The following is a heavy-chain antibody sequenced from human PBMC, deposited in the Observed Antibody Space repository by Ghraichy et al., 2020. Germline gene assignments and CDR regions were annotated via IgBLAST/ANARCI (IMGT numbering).Heavy chain of an antibody. CDR3: AARDGDATNWFDP. Sequence: GSLSLTCTVSGGSISSYYWSWIRQPPGKGLEWIGYIYYSGSTNYNPSLKSRVTISVDTSKNQFSLKLSSVTAADTAVYYCAARDGDATNWFDPWGQGTLVTVSS. J-gene: IGHJ5*02. CDR1: GGSISSYY. D-gene: IGHD5-24*01. CDR2: IYYSGST. V-gene: IGHV4-59*01.